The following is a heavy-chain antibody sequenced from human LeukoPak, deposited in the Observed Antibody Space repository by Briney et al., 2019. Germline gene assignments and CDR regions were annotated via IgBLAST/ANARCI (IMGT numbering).Heavy chain of an antibody. J-gene: IGHJ4*02. CDR2: RHSSGAT. CDR3: VRDSRGGGPDFDY. V-gene: IGHV4-59*12. D-gene: IGHD3-16*01. Sequence: PSETLSLTCTVSGGSINNYWWAWIRQPPGKGLQWIGYRHSSGATSYNLSLESRVTISIDTSRNQFSLKLNSVTAADTAVYYCVRDSRGGGPDFDYWGQGTLVTVSS. CDR1: GGSINNYW.